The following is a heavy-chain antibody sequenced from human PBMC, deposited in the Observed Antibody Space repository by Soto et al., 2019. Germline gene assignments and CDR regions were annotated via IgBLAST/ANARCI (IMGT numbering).Heavy chain of an antibody. D-gene: IGHD2-15*01. CDR2: ISGSGGST. CDR3: AKDPRGVVVAAIEYFQH. Sequence: PGGSLRLSCAASGFTFSSYAMSWVRQAPGKGLEWVSAISGSGGSTYYADSVKGRFTISRDNSKNTLYLQMNSLRAEDTAVYYCAKDPRGVVVAAIEYFQHWGQGTLVTVSS. J-gene: IGHJ1*01. V-gene: IGHV3-23*01. CDR1: GFTFSSYA.